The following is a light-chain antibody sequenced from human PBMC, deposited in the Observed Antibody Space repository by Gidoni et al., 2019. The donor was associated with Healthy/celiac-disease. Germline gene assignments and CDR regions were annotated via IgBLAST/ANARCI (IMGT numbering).Light chain of an antibody. CDR3: QQYDNLPPGIA. J-gene: IGKJ3*01. CDR1: QDISNY. Sequence: DIQMTQSPSSLSASVGDRVTITCQASQDISNYFNWYQQKPGKAPKLLIYDASNLETGVPSRFSGSGSGTDFTFTISSLQPEDIATYYCQQYDNLPPGIAFGPXTKVDIK. V-gene: IGKV1-33*01. CDR2: DAS.